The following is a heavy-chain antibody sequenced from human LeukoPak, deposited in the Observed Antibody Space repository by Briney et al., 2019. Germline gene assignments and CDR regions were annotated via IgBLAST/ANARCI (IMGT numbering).Heavy chain of an antibody. Sequence: ASLTVSCKASGYTFTGYYMHWVRQAPGQGLEWMGWINPNSGGTNYAQKFQGWVTMTRDTSISTAYMELSRLRSDDTAVYYCARAWRYYDSSGYYYDSPFDYWGQGTLVTVSS. CDR1: GYTFTGYY. CDR3: ARAWRYYDSSGYYYDSPFDY. CDR2: INPNSGGT. D-gene: IGHD3-22*01. V-gene: IGHV1-2*04. J-gene: IGHJ4*02.